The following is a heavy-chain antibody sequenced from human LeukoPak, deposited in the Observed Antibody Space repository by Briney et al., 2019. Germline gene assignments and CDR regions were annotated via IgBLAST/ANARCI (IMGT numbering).Heavy chain of an antibody. D-gene: IGHD6-13*01. J-gene: IGHJ4*02. CDR3: ARDLKQQLVGGFGY. V-gene: IGHV3-23*01. CDR2: ISGSGGST. Sequence: PGGSLRLSCAASGFTFSSFAMSWVRQAPGKGLEWVSAISGSGGSTYYADSVKGRFTISRDNSKNTLYLQMNSLRAEDTAVYYCARDLKQQLVGGFGYWGQGTLVTVSS. CDR1: GFTFSSFA.